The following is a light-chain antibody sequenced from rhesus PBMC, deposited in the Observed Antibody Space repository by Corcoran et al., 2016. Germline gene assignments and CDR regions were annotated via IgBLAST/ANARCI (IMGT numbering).Light chain of an antibody. CDR2: KAS. V-gene: IGKV1-25*01. Sequence: DIQMTQSPSSLSASVGDRVTITCRASQGISNNLAWYQQKPGKVPKLLIYKASTLQSGIPSRFSGSGSGTDFTLTISRLQPEDFATYYCQHGYGILYSFGQGTKVEIK. J-gene: IGKJ2*01. CDR3: QHGYGILYS. CDR1: QGISNN.